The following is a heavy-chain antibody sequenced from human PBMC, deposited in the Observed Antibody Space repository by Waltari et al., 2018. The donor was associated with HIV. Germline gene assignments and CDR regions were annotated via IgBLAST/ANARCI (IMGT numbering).Heavy chain of an antibody. V-gene: IGHV4-39*01. D-gene: IGHD5-18*01. J-gene: IGHJ4*02. CDR2: IYYSGST. Sequence: QLQLQESGPGLVKPSETLSLTCTVSGGSISRSRSLWGWFRQPPGKGLEWIGSIYYSGSTYYNPSLKSRVTISVDTPKNQFSLILSSVTAADTAVYYCARRHVDTALVRWGLDDWGQGTLVTVSS. CDR1: GGSISRSRSL. CDR3: ARRHVDTALVRWGLDD.